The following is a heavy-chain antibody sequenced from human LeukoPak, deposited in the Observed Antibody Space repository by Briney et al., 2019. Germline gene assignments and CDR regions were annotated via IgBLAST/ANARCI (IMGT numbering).Heavy chain of an antibody. CDR3: ARADSGGDSSGYKWFDP. CDR1: GYTSTGYY. V-gene: IGHV1-46*01. J-gene: IGHJ5*02. Sequence: ASVKVSCKASGYTSTGYYMHWVRQAPGQGLEWMGIINPSGGSTSYAQKFQGRITMTRDTSTSTVYMELSSLRSEDTAVYYCARADSGGDSSGYKWFDPWGQGTLVTVSS. CDR2: INPSGGST. D-gene: IGHD3-22*01.